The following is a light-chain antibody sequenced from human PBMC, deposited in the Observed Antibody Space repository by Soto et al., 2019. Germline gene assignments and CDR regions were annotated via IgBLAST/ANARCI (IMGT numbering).Light chain of an antibody. J-gene: IGKJ5*01. V-gene: IGKV2-30*01. CDR3: MQGTYWPIT. CDR1: QSLVYTDGNAY. CDR2: TVS. Sequence: VVMTQSPLSLPVTLGQPASISCRSSQSLVYTDGNAYLNWFHQRPGQSPRRLIYTVSNRDSGVPDRFSGSGSGTDFTLNISRVEAEDVGVYYCMQGTYWPITFGQGTRLEI.